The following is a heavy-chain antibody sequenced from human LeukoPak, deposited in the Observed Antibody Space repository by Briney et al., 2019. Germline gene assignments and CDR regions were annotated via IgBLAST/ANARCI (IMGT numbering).Heavy chain of an antibody. J-gene: IGHJ3*02. D-gene: IGHD1-1*01. CDR2: ISRNGVAT. V-gene: IGHV3-43*01. Sequence: GGSLRLSCEASGLSIADYTMHWVRQVPGKGLEWVSLISRNGVATKYADSVRGRFIVSRDNSRNSLYLQMYSLTTEDAALYYCAKDIRSTLDAFDIWGQGTMVTVSS. CDR3: AKDIRSTLDAFDI. CDR1: GLSIADYT.